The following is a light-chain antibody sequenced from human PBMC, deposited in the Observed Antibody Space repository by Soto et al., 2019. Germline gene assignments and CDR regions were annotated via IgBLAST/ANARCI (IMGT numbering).Light chain of an antibody. J-gene: IGKJ1*01. CDR2: AAS. V-gene: IGKV1-39*01. CDR3: QQSYSSPRT. Sequence: DIQMTQSPSPLSASVGDRVTITCRARQSISNYLNWYQQKPGKAPKLLMYAASSLQSGVPSRFSGSGSGTDFTLTISSLQPEDFATYYCQQSYSSPRTLGQGTNLQI. CDR1: QSISNY.